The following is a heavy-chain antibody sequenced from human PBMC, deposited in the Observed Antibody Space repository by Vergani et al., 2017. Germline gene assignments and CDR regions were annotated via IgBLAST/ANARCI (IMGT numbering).Heavy chain of an antibody. Sequence: QVQVVQSGAEVKKSGASVKVPCKTSGYTFSNYYMHLVRQAPGQGLEWMGIIKSSGWHTNYAQKFQGRVTMTRDTSTSTVYMELSSLRSEDTAIYYCARGDYGILTGYRYWGQGTLVTVSA. D-gene: IGHD3-9*01. J-gene: IGHJ4*02. CDR2: IKSSGWHT. CDR1: GYTFSNYY. CDR3: ARGDYGILTGYRY. V-gene: IGHV1-46*03.